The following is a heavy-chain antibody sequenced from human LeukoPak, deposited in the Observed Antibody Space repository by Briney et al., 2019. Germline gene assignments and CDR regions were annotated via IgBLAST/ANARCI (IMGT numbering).Heavy chain of an antibody. D-gene: IGHD1-26*01. J-gene: IGHJ2*01. CDR2: ISAYNGNT. CDR3: ARYHIVGATKESGAWYFDL. V-gene: IGHV1-18*01. Sequence: ASVKVSCKASGYTFTSYGTSWVRQAPGQGLEWMGWISAYNGNTNYAQKLQGRVTMTTDTSTSTAYMELRSLRSDDTAVYYCARYHIVGATKESGAWYFDLWGRGTLVTVSS. CDR1: GYTFTSYG.